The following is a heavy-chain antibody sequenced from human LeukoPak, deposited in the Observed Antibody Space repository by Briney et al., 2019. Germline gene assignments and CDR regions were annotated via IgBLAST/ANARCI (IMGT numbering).Heavy chain of an antibody. J-gene: IGHJ4*02. CDR3: AKDLGYCSGGSCYPDY. D-gene: IGHD2-15*01. V-gene: IGHV3-23*01. CDR1: GFTFSSYA. CDR2: ISGSGGST. Sequence: GGSLRLSCAASGFTFSSYAMSWVHQAPGKGLEWVSAISGSGGSTYYADSVKGRFTISRDNSKNTLYLQMNSLRAEDTAVYYCAKDLGYCSGGSCYPDYWGQGTLVTVSS.